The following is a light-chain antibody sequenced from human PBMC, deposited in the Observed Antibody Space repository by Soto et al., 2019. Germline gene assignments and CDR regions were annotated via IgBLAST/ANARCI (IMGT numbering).Light chain of an antibody. CDR1: QSLVYTDGNTY. J-gene: IGKJ4*01. CDR2: KVS. CDR3: MQGTHWPPT. V-gene: IGKV2-30*01. Sequence: DVVMTQSPLSLPVTLGQPASISCRSSQSLVYTDGNTYLNWFHQRPGQSPRRLIYKVSSRDSGVPDRFSGGGSGTDFTRKIDRVEAEDVGVYYFMQGTHWPPTIGGGTTVEIK.